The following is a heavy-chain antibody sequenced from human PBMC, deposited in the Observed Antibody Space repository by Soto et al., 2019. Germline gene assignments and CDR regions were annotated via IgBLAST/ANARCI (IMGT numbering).Heavy chain of an antibody. J-gene: IGHJ4*02. Sequence: DVQLVESGGGVVRPGGSLRLSCAASGFSFDDSGFNWVRQAPGKGLEWVSFINWNGDSTGYADSVKGRFTISRDNAKSSLFLQMNSLRVEDTAFYYCARDGYGSGSHFDSWGQGTLVTVSS. CDR1: GFSFDDSG. CDR2: INWNGDST. CDR3: ARDGYGSGSHFDS. D-gene: IGHD3-10*01. V-gene: IGHV3-20*04.